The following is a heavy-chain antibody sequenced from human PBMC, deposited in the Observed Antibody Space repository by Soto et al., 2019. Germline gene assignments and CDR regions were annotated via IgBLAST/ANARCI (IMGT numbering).Heavy chain of an antibody. Sequence: QVQLVQSGAEVNKPGSSVKVSCKACGGTFSSYAIGWVRQAPGQGLEWMGGIIPIFGTANYAQKFQGRVTITADESTSTASMELSSLRSEDTAVYYCARDIVVVPAAMLISYYYYGIDVWGQGTTVTVSS. V-gene: IGHV1-69*01. D-gene: IGHD2-2*01. CDR1: GGTFSSYA. CDR3: ARDIVVVPAAMLISYYYYGIDV. CDR2: IIPIFGTA. J-gene: IGHJ6*02.